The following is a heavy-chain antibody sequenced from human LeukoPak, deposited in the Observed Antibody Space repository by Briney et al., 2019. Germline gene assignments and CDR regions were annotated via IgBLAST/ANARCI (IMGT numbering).Heavy chain of an antibody. CDR2: INWNGGST. D-gene: IGHD3-10*01. CDR3: ARHNPPWFGESKYYFDY. Sequence: GGSLRLSCAASGFTFDDYGMSWVRQAPGKGLEWVSGINWNGGSTGYADSVKGRFTISRDNAKNSLYLQMNSLRAEDTAVYYCARHNPPWFGESKYYFDYWGQGTLVTVSS. CDR1: GFTFDDYG. V-gene: IGHV3-20*04. J-gene: IGHJ4*02.